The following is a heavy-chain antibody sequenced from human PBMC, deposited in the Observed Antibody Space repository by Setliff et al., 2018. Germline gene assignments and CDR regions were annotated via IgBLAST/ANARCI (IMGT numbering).Heavy chain of an antibody. CDR2: VSGGGDTT. J-gene: IGHJ4*02. D-gene: IGHD2-2*01. CDR3: VKAHYCRSTSCAFGY. CDR1: GFTFSSYA. Sequence: GGSLRLSCAASGFTFSSYAMSWVRQAPGKGLNWVSAVSGGGDTTFYAASVKGRFTISRDNSKNTVYLQMNSLRAEDTALYYCVKAHYCRSTSCAFGYWGQGALVTVSS. V-gene: IGHV3-23*01.